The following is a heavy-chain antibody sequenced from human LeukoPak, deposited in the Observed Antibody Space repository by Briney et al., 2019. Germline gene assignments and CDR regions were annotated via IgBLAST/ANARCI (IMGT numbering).Heavy chain of an antibody. CDR1: GFTFSSYA. CDR2: ISGSGGST. Sequence: GGSLRLSCAASGFTFSSYAMSWVRQAPGKGLEWVSAISGSGGSTYYADSVKGRFTISRDNAKNSLYLQMNSLRAEDTAVYYCARVAGDYYYYYMDVWGKGTTVTVSS. CDR3: ARVAGDYYYYYMDV. D-gene: IGHD2-15*01. V-gene: IGHV3-23*01. J-gene: IGHJ6*03.